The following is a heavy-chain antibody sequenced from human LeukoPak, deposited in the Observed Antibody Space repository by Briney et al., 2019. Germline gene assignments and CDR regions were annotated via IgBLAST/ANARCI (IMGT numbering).Heavy chain of an antibody. CDR3: ARDLDIPGYFDY. Sequence: SQILSLTCAISGDSVSGNSGAWNWIRQSPSRGLEWLGRTYYRSKWYNDYAVSVKSRITINPDTSKNQFSLQLNSVTPEDSAAYYCARDLDIPGYFDYWGQGTLVTVSS. CDR1: GDSVSGNSGA. J-gene: IGHJ4*02. D-gene: IGHD2-2*03. CDR2: TYYRSKWYN. V-gene: IGHV6-1*01.